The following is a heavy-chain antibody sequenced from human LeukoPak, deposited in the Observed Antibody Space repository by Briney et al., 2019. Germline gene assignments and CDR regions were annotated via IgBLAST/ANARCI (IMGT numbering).Heavy chain of an antibody. Sequence: SETLSLTCTVSGGSISSYYWSWIRQPPGKGLEWIGYIYYSGSTNYNPSLKSRVTISVDTSKNQFSLKLSSVTAADTAAYYCARDPPRGCSGGSCYYGMDVWGQGTTVTVSS. J-gene: IGHJ6*02. CDR1: GGSISSYY. CDR2: IYYSGST. V-gene: IGHV4-59*12. D-gene: IGHD2-15*01. CDR3: ARDPPRGCSGGSCYYGMDV.